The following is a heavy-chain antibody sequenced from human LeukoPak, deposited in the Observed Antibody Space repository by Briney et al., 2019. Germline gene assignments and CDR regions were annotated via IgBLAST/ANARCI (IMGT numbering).Heavy chain of an antibody. CDR2: MSAGGSST. CDR3: AKDLYDSSGSRYDY. D-gene: IGHD3-22*01. Sequence: GGSLRLSCAASGFTFSNCAMSWVRQAPGKGLEWVSAMSAGGSSTWYADSVKGRLTISRDNSKNTLFLQMNSLRAEDTAVYYCAKDLYDSSGSRYDYWGQGTLVTVSS. V-gene: IGHV3-23*01. CDR1: GFTFSNCA. J-gene: IGHJ4*02.